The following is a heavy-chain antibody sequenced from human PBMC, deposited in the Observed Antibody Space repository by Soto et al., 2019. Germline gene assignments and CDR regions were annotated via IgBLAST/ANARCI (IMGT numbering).Heavy chain of an antibody. D-gene: IGHD6-13*01. V-gene: IGHV4-39*01. CDR2: IYYSGST. J-gene: IGHJ4*02. CDR3: ARWGAQQLAPGFDY. Sequence: QLQLQESGPGLVKPSETLSLTCTVSGGSISSSSYYWGWIRQPPGKGLEWIGSIYYSGSTYYNPSLKSRVTISVDTSKNQCSLKLSSVTAADTAVYYCARWGAQQLAPGFDYWGQGTLVTVSS. CDR1: GGSISSSSYY.